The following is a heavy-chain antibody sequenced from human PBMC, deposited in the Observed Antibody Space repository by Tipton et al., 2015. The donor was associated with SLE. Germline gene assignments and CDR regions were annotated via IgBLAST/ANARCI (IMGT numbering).Heavy chain of an antibody. CDR2: FGIP. J-gene: IGHJ6*02. V-gene: IGHV1-69*13. Sequence: QSGAEVKKPGSSVKVSCKAAGGTFTNYAIFGIPNYAQKFQGRVTITADESTSTAYMELSSLTSEDTAVYYCASDRLGRAIPEAIRYYYGLDVWGQGTKVTVSS. D-gene: IGHD2-2*02. CDR3: ASDRLGRAIPEAIRYYYGLDV. CDR1: GGTFTNYA.